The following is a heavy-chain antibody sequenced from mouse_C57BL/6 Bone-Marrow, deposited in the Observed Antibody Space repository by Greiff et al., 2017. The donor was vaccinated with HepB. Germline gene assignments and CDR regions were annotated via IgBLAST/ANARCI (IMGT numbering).Heavy chain of an antibody. D-gene: IGHD2-12*01. CDR2: ISSGGSDT. Sequence: EVQGVESGGDLVKPGGSLKLSCAASGFTFSSYGLSCVRQTPDKRLEWVATISSGGSDTYYPDSVKGRFTISRDSAKNTLYLQKSSLKSEDTAMDYCERQWPRRGFAYWGQGTLVTVSA. V-gene: IGHV5-6*01. CDR1: GFTFSSYG. J-gene: IGHJ3*01. CDR3: ERQWPRRGFAY.